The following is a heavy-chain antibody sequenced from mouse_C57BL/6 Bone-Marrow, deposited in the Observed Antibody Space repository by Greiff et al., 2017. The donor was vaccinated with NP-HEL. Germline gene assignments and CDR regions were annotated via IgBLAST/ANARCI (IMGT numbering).Heavy chain of an antibody. J-gene: IGHJ4*01. V-gene: IGHV1-82*01. CDR1: GYAFSSSW. D-gene: IGHD3-3*01. CDR3: ARAGLYYYAMDY. CDR2: IYPGDGDT. Sequence: VKLQQSGPELVKPGASVKISCKASGYAFSSSWMNWVKQRPGKGLEWIGRIYPGDGDTNYNGKFKGKATLTADKSSSTAYMQLSSLTSEDSAVYFCARAGLYYYAMDYWGQGTSVTVSS.